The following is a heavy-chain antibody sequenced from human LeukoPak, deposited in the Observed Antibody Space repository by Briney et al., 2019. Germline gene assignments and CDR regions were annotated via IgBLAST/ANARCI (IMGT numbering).Heavy chain of an antibody. CDR2: ITHSGST. J-gene: IGHJ4*02. CDR3: ARGGERSSGWYSTYY. CDR1: GFTFSSYG. Sequence: PGRSLRLSCAASGFTFSSYGMHWVRQPPGKGLEWIGEITHSGSTNYNPSLKSRVTISVDTSKNQFSLKLSSVTAADTAVYYCARGGERSSGWYSTYYWGQGTLVTVSS. V-gene: IGHV4-34*01. D-gene: IGHD6-19*01.